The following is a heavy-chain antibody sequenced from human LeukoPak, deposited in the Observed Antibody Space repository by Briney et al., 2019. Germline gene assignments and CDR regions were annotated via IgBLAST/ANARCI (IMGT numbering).Heavy chain of an antibody. CDR3: VRGNYCTNGVCYWSGFDP. CDR2: IYYSGST. J-gene: IGHJ5*02. V-gene: IGHV4-59*01. CDR1: GGSISSYY. D-gene: IGHD2-8*01. Sequence: GSLRLSCTVSGGSISSYYWSWIRQPPGKGLEWIGYIYYSGSTNYNPSLKSRVTISVDTSKNRFSLKLSSVTAADTAVYYCVRGNYCTNGVCYWSGFDPWGQGTLVTVSS.